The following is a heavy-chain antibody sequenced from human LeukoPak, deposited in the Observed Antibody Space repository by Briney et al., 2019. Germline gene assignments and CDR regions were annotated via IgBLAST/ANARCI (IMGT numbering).Heavy chain of an antibody. CDR3: AREYCSSTSCEEDY. Sequence: GGSLRVSCAASGFTFSSYSMNWVRQAPGKGLEWVSSISSSSYIYYADSVKGRFTISRDNAKNSLYLQTNSLRAEDTAVYYCAREYCSSTSCEEDYWGQGTLVTVSS. D-gene: IGHD2-2*01. CDR1: GFTFSSYS. CDR2: ISSSSYI. J-gene: IGHJ4*02. V-gene: IGHV3-21*01.